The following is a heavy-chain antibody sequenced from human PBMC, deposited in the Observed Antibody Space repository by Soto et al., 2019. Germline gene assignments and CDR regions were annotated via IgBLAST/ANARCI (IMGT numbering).Heavy chain of an antibody. J-gene: IGHJ4*02. D-gene: IGHD2-15*01. V-gene: IGHV1-3*01. CDR3: ARGYCSGGSCYSVDY. CDR2: INAGNGNT. Sequence: ASVKVSCKASGHTFTSYAMHWVRQAPGQRLEWMGWINAGNGNTKYSQKFQGRVTITRDTSASTAYMELSSLRSEDTAVYYCARGYCSGGSCYSVDYWGQGTLVTVSS. CDR1: GHTFTSYA.